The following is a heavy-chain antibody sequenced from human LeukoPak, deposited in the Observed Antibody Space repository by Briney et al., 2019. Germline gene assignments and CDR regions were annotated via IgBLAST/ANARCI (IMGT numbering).Heavy chain of an antibody. Sequence: TGGSLRLSCTTSGFIFGDYAVSWVRQAPGKGLEWVSFIRTKYYGGAAEYAASVKGRFTVSRDDSKSIAYLQITSLKTEDTAVYYCTRTPGDAFHPGGYYFDYWGRGTLVTVSS. D-gene: IGHD5-24*01. CDR2: IRTKYYGGAA. CDR3: TRTPGDAFHPGGYYFDY. CDR1: GFIFGDYA. V-gene: IGHV3-49*04. J-gene: IGHJ4*02.